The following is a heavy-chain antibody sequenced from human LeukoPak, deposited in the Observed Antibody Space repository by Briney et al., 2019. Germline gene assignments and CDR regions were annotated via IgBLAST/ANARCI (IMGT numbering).Heavy chain of an antibody. D-gene: IGHD2-2*01. Sequence: GGSLRLSCAASGFTSSSYGMHWVRQAPGKGLEWVAFIRYDGSNKYYADSVKGRFTISRDNSKNTLYLQMNSLRAEDTAVYYCAKDRSSYRIVVVPAAIPAFDPWGQGTLVTVSS. J-gene: IGHJ5*02. CDR2: IRYDGSNK. CDR1: GFTSSSYG. V-gene: IGHV3-30*02. CDR3: AKDRSSYRIVVVPAAIPAFDP.